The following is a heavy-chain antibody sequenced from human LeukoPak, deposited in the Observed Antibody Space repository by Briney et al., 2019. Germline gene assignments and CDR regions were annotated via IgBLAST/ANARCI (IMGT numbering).Heavy chain of an antibody. Sequence: SQTLSLTCSVSSVSISSDGVRWSCIRQPPGKGLEWIGYIYYSGSTYYNPSLKSRVTISVDTSKNQFSLKLSSVTAADTAVYYCARAVFDFWSALLYYFDYWGQGTLVTVSS. V-gene: IGHV4-30-4*01. CDR1: SVSISSDGVR. CDR3: ARAVFDFWSALLYYFDY. D-gene: IGHD3-3*01. J-gene: IGHJ4*02. CDR2: IYYSGST.